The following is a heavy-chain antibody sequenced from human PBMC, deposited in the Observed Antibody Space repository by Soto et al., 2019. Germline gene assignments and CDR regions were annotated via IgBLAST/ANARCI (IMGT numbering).Heavy chain of an antibody. CDR2: ISGSGDST. V-gene: IGHV3-23*01. Sequence: EVQLLESGGGLVQPGGSLRLSCEASGFTFSSYAMNWVRQAPGKGLEWVSVISGSGDSTYYADSVKGRFTISRDNSKNTLYLQMNSLRAEDTAVYYCASRSSGWYFDYWGQGTLITVSS. J-gene: IGHJ4*02. CDR3: ASRSSGWYFDY. CDR1: GFTFSSYA. D-gene: IGHD6-19*01.